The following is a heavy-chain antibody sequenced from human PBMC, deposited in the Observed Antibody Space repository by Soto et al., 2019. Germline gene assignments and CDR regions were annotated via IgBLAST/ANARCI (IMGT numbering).Heavy chain of an antibody. Sequence: EVQLVQSGAEVKKPGESLKISCKGSGYRLTSYWNGWVRQMPGKGPEWMGIIYPGDSDTRYSPSFQGQVTISADKSISTAYLQWSSLKASDTAMYYCARAWSNYEALFDYWGQGTLVTVSS. CDR1: GYRLTSYW. D-gene: IGHD1-7*01. V-gene: IGHV5-51*03. J-gene: IGHJ4*02. CDR2: IYPGDSDT. CDR3: ARAWSNYEALFDY.